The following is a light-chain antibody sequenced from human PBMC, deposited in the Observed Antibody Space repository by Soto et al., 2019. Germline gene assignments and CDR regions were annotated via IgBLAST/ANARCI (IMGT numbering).Light chain of an antibody. Sequence: DIQMTQSPSSLSASVGDRVTITCRASQGIGNDLGWYQQKPGKAPKRLIYLTYSLQTGVPSRFSGSGSGTEFSRTISSLQPEDSATYFCLQHNSYPRTFGQGTKVEIK. CDR2: LTY. V-gene: IGKV1-17*01. CDR3: LQHNSYPRT. CDR1: QGIGND. J-gene: IGKJ1*01.